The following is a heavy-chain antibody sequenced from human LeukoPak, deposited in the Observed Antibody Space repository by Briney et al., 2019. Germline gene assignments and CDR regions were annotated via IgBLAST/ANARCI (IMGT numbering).Heavy chain of an antibody. CDR3: ARTTSIADSLGKFDY. V-gene: IGHV3-33*08. CDR1: GFTFTNYA. J-gene: IGHJ4*02. Sequence: GGSLRLSCAASGFTFTNYAMSWVRQAPGKGLEWVAVIWYGGSNRYYADSVKGRFTISRDNSKNTLYLQMNSLRSDDTAVYYCARTTSIADSLGKFDYWGQGTLVTVSS. D-gene: IGHD6-6*01. CDR2: IWYGGSNR.